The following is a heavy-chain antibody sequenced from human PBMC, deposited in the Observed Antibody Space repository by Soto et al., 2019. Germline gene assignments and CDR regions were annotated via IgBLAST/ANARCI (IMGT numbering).Heavy chain of an antibody. J-gene: IGHJ6*02. Sequence: QVQLVQSGAEVKKPGSSVKVSCKASGGTFSSYAISWVRQAPGQGLEWMGGIIPIFGTADYAQKFQGRVTSTAGEPTNTAYTALSSLRSGDTAVYYSATNSSSGGWYYYYGVDVWGQGTTVTVSS. CDR3: ATNSSSGGWYYYYGVDV. CDR1: GGTFSSYA. D-gene: IGHD6-19*01. V-gene: IGHV1-69*12. CDR2: IIPIFGTA.